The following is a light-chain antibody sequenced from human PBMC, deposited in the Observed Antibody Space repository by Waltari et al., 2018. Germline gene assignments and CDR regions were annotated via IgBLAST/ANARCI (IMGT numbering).Light chain of an antibody. Sequence: QLVLTQSPSASASLGASVKFTCTLRSGHSSNIIAWHQQQPEKGPRYLMKVNSDGSNSKWDDIPGCFSATGCGTGRLPTISILPAEDEAYYCSPDGGRGTWVFGGGTKLTVL. J-gene: IGLJ3*02. CDR1: SGHSSNI. CDR2: VNSDGSN. CDR3: PDGGRGTWV. V-gene: IGLV4-69*01.